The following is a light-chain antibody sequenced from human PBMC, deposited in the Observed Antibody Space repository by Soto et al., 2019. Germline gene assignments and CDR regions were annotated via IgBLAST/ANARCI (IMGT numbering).Light chain of an antibody. Sequence: DIQITQSPSTMSASVGDRVTITCRASQSIDSWLAWYQQKPGKAPKFLMYKASNLESGVPSRFSGSGSETEFTLTISSPQPDAFAIYYCQHYKSYPRTSGQGTKVDNK. CDR1: QSIDSW. CDR2: KAS. V-gene: IGKV1-5*03. CDR3: QHYKSYPRT. J-gene: IGKJ1*01.